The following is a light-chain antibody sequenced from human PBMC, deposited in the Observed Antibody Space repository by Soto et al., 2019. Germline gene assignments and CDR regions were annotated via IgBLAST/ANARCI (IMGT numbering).Light chain of an antibody. V-gene: IGKV1-27*01. CDR3: QKYNIAPFT. CDR2: AAS. CDR1: QGIYNY. J-gene: IGKJ3*01. Sequence: DIQMTQSPSSLSESVGDRVTITCRASQGIYNYLAWYQQKPGKVPKLLIYAASTLQSGVPSRFSGSGSGTDFTLTISSLQPEDVATYYCQKYNIAPFTFGPGTKVDIK.